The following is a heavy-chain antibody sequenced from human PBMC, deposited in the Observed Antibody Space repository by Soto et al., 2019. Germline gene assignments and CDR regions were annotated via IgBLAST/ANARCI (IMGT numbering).Heavy chain of an antibody. D-gene: IGHD4-17*01. Sequence: PGESLKISCKGSRYRFTSYWIRWVRPMPAKGLEWMGIIYPGDSDTRYSPSFQGQVTISADKSISTAYLQWSSLKASDTAMYYCARHPAYGDYEAAAFDIWGQGTMVTVSS. V-gene: IGHV5-51*01. J-gene: IGHJ3*02. CDR3: ARHPAYGDYEAAAFDI. CDR1: RYRFTSYW. CDR2: IYPGDSDT.